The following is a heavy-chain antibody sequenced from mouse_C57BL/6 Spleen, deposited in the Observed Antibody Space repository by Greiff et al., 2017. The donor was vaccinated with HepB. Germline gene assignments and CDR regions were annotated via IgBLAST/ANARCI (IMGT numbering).Heavy chain of an antibody. CDR1: GYTFTDYY. CDR3: ARLVTTHFDY. D-gene: IGHD2-2*01. CDR2: IYPGSGNT. V-gene: IGHV1-76*01. Sequence: LQESGAELVRPGASVKLSCKASGYTFTDYYINWVKQRPGQGLEWIARIYPGSGNTYYNEKFKGKATLTAEKSSSTAYMQLSSLTSEDSAVYFCARLVTTHFDYWGQGTTLTVSS. J-gene: IGHJ2*01.